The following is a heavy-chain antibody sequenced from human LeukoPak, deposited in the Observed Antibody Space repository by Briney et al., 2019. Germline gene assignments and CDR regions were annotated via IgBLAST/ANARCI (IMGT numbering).Heavy chain of an antibody. CDR3: ASSLGVYP. V-gene: IGHV3-30*02. CDR1: GFTFSSYV. CDR2: IRYDGSNK. Sequence: PGGSLRLSCAASGFTFSSYVMHWVRQAPGKGLEWVAFIRYDGSNKYYSDSVKGRFTISRDNAKNSLYLQMNSLRAEDTAVYYCASSLGVYPWGQGTLVTVSS. D-gene: IGHD3-16*01. J-gene: IGHJ5*02.